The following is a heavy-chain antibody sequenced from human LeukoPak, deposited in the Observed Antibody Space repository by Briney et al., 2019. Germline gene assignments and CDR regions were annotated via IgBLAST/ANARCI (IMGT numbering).Heavy chain of an antibody. Sequence: GRSLRLSCAASGFTFDDYAMHWVRQAPGKGLEWVSGISWNSGSIGYADSVKGRFTISRDNAKNSLYLQMNSLRAEDTALYYCARGGFYGDYPPLDYWGQGTLVTVSS. CDR3: ARGGFYGDYPPLDY. J-gene: IGHJ4*02. V-gene: IGHV3-9*01. CDR2: ISWNSGSI. D-gene: IGHD4-17*01. CDR1: GFTFDDYA.